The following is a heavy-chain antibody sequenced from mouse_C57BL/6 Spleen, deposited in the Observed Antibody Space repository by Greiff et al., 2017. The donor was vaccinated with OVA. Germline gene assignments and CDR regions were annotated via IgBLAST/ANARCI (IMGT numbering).Heavy chain of an antibody. CDR3: ARDPITTVVATDAMDY. J-gene: IGHJ4*01. D-gene: IGHD1-1*01. CDR2: ISYDGSN. CDR1: GYSITSGYY. Sequence: VQLKESGPGLVKPSQSLSLTCSVTGYSITSGYYWNWIRQFPGNKLEWMGYISYDGSNNYNPSLKNRISITRDTSKNQFFLKLNSVTTEDTATYYWARDPITTVVATDAMDYWGQGTSVTVSS. V-gene: IGHV3-6*01.